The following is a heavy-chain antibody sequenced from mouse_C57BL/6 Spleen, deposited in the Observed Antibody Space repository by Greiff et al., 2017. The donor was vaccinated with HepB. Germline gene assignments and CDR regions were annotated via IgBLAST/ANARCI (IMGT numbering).Heavy chain of an antibody. Sequence: VQLQQPGAELVRPGSSVKLSCKASGYTFTSYWMHWVKQRPIQGLEWIGNIDPSDSETHYNQKFKDKATLTVDKSSSTAYMQLSSLTSEDSAVYYCARGLMITTAYFDYWGQGTTLTVSS. CDR2: IDPSDSET. V-gene: IGHV1-52*01. D-gene: IGHD2-4*01. J-gene: IGHJ2*01. CDR1: GYTFTSYW. CDR3: ARGLMITTAYFDY.